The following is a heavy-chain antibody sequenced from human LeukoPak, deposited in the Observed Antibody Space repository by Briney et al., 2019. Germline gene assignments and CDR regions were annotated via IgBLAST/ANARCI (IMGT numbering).Heavy chain of an antibody. Sequence: PGGSLRLSCAASGFTFSSYDMYWVRQATGKGLEWVSAIGTAGDTYYPGSVKGRFTISRENAKNSLYLQMNSLRAGDTAVYYCARGGGDSSGFDYWGQGTLVTVSS. V-gene: IGHV3-13*01. CDR3: ARGGGDSSGFDY. CDR1: GFTFSSYD. D-gene: IGHD3-22*01. CDR2: IGTAGDT. J-gene: IGHJ4*02.